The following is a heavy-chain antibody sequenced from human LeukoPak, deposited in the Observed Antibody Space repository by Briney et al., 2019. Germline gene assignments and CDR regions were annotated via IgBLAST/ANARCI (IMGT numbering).Heavy chain of an antibody. CDR2: IYHSGST. Sequence: SETLSLTCAVYGGSISIGHSSWNWFRQPPGKGLEWIGYIYHSGSTYYNPSLKSRVAISVDRSKNQFSLKLRSVTAADTALYYCARGGTAFDIWGQGTMVTASS. CDR3: ARGGTAFDI. J-gene: IGHJ3*02. D-gene: IGHD1-26*01. CDR1: GGSISIGHSS. V-gene: IGHV4-30-2*01.